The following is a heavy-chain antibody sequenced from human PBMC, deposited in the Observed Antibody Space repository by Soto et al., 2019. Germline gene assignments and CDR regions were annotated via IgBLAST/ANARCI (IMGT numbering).Heavy chain of an antibody. CDR3: ARGIGVGYYFVY. V-gene: IGHV4-59*01. CDR1: GGSISSYY. J-gene: IGHJ4*02. CDR2: IYYSGST. Sequence: SETLSLTCTVSGGSISSYYWSWIRQPPGKGLEWIGYIYYSGSTNYNPSLKSRVTISVDTSKNQFSLKLSSVTAADTAVYYCARGIGVGYYFVYWGQGTLVTVSS. D-gene: IGHD3-3*01.